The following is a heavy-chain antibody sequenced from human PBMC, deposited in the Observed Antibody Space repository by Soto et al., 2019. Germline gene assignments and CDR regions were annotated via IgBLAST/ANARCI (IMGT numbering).Heavy chain of an antibody. D-gene: IGHD3-3*01. CDR2: IYYSENT. CDR1: GVSISSGDYY. V-gene: IGHV4-30-4*01. J-gene: IGHJ5*02. Sequence: PSETLSLTCTVSGVSISSGDYYWSWIRQPPGKGLEWIGYIYYSENTYSNPSLKSRVAISGDTSKNQFSLKLSSVTAADTAVYYCARCAYYDFWSGYSWGQGTLVTVSS. CDR3: ARCAYYDFWSGYS.